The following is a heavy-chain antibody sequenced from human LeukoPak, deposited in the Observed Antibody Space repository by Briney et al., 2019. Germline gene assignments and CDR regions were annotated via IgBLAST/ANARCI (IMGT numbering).Heavy chain of an antibody. Sequence: SETLSLTCTVSGGSISYYYWTWLRQSPGEGLEWIGQIYYTGRTYYNPSLERRVTISLDTSRIQFSLIMTSVTAADTAMYYCARGGTYNDILSFDPWGQGTLVSVSS. CDR2: IYYTGRT. J-gene: IGHJ5*02. V-gene: IGHV4-59*01. D-gene: IGHD3-9*01. CDR3: ARGGTYNDILSFDP. CDR1: GGSISYYY.